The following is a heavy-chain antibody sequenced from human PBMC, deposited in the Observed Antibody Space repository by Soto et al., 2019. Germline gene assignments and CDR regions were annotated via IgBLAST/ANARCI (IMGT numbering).Heavy chain of an antibody. Sequence: DSVKVSCKAPGYTITGYYMHWVRQAPGQRIEWMGWMNPNSGGTNYAQKFQGRVTMTRDTSISTAYMELSRLRSADTAVYYCASIEYSSSPPFDYWGQGTLVTVSS. V-gene: IGHV1-2*02. CDR3: ASIEYSSSPPFDY. D-gene: IGHD6-6*01. CDR1: GYTITGYY. J-gene: IGHJ4*02. CDR2: MNPNSGGT.